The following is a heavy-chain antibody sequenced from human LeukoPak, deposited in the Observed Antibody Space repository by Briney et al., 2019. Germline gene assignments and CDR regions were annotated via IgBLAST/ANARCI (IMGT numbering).Heavy chain of an antibody. CDR1: GGTFRTYP. CDR2: LTHIFRRT. V-gene: IGHV1-69*05. D-gene: IGHD6-6*01. CDR3: ATSGSGRSWDWFAP. Sequence: SVKVSCKVSGGTFRTYPIRWVRQAPGQELEWMGGLTHIFRRTNYTQKFQERLIITTDESYSTAYMELRDLRSDDTALYYCATSGSGRSWDWFAPWGQRTLVIVSS. J-gene: IGHJ5*02.